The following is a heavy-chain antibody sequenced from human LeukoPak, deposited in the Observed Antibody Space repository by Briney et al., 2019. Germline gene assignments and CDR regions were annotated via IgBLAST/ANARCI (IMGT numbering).Heavy chain of an antibody. Sequence: GASLQISCKGSGSSFTSYWIGWVRQVPGKGLEWMGIIYPGDSDTRYSPSFQGQVTISADKSISTAYLQWSSLKASDTAMYYCARLAPRLTIFGVVRPPHNWFEPWGQGNLVTGSS. CDR1: GSSFTSYW. CDR3: ARLAPRLTIFGVVRPPHNWFEP. CDR2: IYPGDSDT. J-gene: IGHJ5*02. V-gene: IGHV5-51*01. D-gene: IGHD3-3*01.